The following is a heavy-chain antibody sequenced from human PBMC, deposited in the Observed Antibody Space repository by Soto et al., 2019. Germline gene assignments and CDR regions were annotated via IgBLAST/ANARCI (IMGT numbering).Heavy chain of an antibody. Sequence: GGALRVSCVASGFSFSRYWMKWVRQAPGKGLETVAHIKGDGSEKTYVDSVKGRFTISRDNAKNSLYLEMASLRAEDMAVYYCARNRGWDTLDYWGQGTLVTVSS. CDR2: IKGDGSEK. J-gene: IGHJ4*02. V-gene: IGHV3-7*01. CDR1: GFSFSRYW. D-gene: IGHD6-19*01. CDR3: ARNRGWDTLDY.